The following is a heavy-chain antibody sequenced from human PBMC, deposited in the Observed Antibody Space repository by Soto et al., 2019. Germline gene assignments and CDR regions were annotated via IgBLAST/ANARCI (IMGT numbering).Heavy chain of an antibody. CDR3: ARDFRNYDILTGYYRIAP. J-gene: IGHJ5*02. Sequence: GASAKVSSEASRYTFTSYGICWVRQAPGQGLEWMGWISAYNGNTNYAQKLQGRVTMTTDTSTSTAYMELRSLRSDDTAVYYCARDFRNYDILTGYYRIAPWGQGTLVTVSS. D-gene: IGHD3-9*01. CDR2: ISAYNGNT. V-gene: IGHV1-18*01. CDR1: RYTFTSYG.